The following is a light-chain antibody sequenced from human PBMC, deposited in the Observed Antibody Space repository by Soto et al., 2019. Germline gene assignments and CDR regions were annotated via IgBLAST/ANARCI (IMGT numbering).Light chain of an antibody. CDR3: ASFTSISTYV. Sequence: QSVLTQPASVSGSPGQSITISCTGTTSDIGTYSYVSWYQQHAGKAPKLIIYDVTHRPSGVSERFSGSKSGFTASLTISGLQPEDESHYYCASFTSISTYVFGTGTKVTVL. V-gene: IGLV2-14*03. J-gene: IGLJ1*01. CDR1: TSDIGTYSY. CDR2: DVT.